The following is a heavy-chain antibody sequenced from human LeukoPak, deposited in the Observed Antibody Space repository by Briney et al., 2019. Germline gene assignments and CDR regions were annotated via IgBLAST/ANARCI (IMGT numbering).Heavy chain of an antibody. Sequence: GGSLRLSCAASGFTFDDYNMHWIRQAPGKGLEWVALINWDSATTFYADSVKGRFTISRDNTKDSLFLQMNSLRTEDTALYYCGKETNTGWSEPDYWGQGTLVTVSS. CDR2: INWDSATT. V-gene: IGHV3-43*01. CDR3: GKETNTGWSEPDY. D-gene: IGHD6-19*01. J-gene: IGHJ4*02. CDR1: GFTFDDYN.